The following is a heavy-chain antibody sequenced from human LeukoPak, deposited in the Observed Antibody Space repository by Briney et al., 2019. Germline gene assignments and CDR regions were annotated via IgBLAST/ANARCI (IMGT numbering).Heavy chain of an antibody. V-gene: IGHV3-7*03. CDR3: VREHTYYYDSSGDAFDI. CDR1: GFTFSDYW. CDR2: IGQDGILK. Sequence: GGSLRLSCAASGFTFSDYWMSWVRQAPGKGLEWVANIGQDGILKFFVDSVEGRFTISRDNAKNSLYLQMNSLRAEDTALYYCVREHTYYYDSSGDAFDIWGQGTMVTVSS. J-gene: IGHJ3*02. D-gene: IGHD3-22*01.